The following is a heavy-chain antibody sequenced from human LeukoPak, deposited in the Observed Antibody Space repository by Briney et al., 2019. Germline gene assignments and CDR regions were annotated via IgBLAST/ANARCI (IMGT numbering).Heavy chain of an antibody. CDR2: INPNSGDT. J-gene: IGHJ4*02. D-gene: IGHD4-17*01. V-gene: IGHV1-2*02. CDR3: ARGALDPETVTNYFEY. Sequence: GASVKVSCKASGYTFSDHYMQWVRQAPGQGFEWLGWINPNSGDTSYVRKFRGRVTMTRDMSLSTAYMELSRLTFDDTAVYYCARGALDPETVTNYFEYWAQGTLVTVSS. CDR1: GYTFSDHY.